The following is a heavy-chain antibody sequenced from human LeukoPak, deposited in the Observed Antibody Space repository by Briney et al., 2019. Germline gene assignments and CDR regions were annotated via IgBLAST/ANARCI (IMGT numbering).Heavy chain of an antibody. D-gene: IGHD3-3*01. CDR3: ARSRLDLRFLEWLPDYYYYGMDV. CDR2: IYSVGRT. Sequence: PGGSLRLSCAASGFTVSSNYMSWVRRAPGKGLNWVSVIYSVGRTYYADSVKGRFTISRDNSKNTLYLQMSSLRAEDTAVYYCARSRLDLRFLEWLPDYYYYGMDVWGQGTTVTVSS. CDR1: GFTVSSNY. V-gene: IGHV3-53*01. J-gene: IGHJ6*02.